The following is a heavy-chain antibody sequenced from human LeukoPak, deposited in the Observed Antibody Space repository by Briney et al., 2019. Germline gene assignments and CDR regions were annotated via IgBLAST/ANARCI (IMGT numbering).Heavy chain of an antibody. CDR2: TSYRSKWYN. Sequence: SQTLSLTCAISGDSVSSNSAVWNWIRQSPSRGLEWLGRTSYRSKWYNDYAVSVKSRITINPGTSKNQFPLQLSSVTPEDTAVYYCTRALSNSPFDYWGQGTLVTVSS. V-gene: IGHV6-1*01. D-gene: IGHD2-2*01. J-gene: IGHJ4*02. CDR3: TRALSNSPFDY. CDR1: GDSVSSNSAV.